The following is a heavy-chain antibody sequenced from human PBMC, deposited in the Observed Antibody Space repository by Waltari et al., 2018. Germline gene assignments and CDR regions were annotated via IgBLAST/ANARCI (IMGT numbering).Heavy chain of an antibody. Sequence: QVQLQQWGAGLLKPSETLSLTCAVYGGSFSGYYWSWIRQHPGKGLEWIGEINHSGSTNYNPSLKSRVTISVDTSKNQFSLKLSSVTAADTAVYYCARITYYDFWSGYNGMDVWGQGTTVTVSS. D-gene: IGHD3-3*01. CDR1: GGSFSGYY. J-gene: IGHJ6*02. V-gene: IGHV4-34*01. CDR2: INHSGST. CDR3: ARITYYDFWSGYNGMDV.